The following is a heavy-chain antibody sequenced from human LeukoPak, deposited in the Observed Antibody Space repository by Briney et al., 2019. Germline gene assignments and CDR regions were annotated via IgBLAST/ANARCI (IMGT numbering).Heavy chain of an antibody. J-gene: IGHJ3*02. Sequence: SETLSLTCAVYGGSFSGYYWSWIRQPPGKGLEWIGEINHSGSTNYNPSLKSRVTISVDTSKNQFSLKLSSVTAADTAVCYCAGSYYYDSSGSDAFDIWGQGTMVTVSS. CDR2: INHSGST. CDR1: GGSFSGYY. CDR3: AGSYYYDSSGSDAFDI. D-gene: IGHD3-22*01. V-gene: IGHV4-34*01.